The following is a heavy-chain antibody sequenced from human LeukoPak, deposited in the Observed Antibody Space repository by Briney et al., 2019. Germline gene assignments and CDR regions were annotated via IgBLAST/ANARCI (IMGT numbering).Heavy chain of an antibody. CDR3: ARAPPNLMGGGYFDY. CDR1: GFTFSSYA. Sequence: GGSLRLSCAASGFTFSSYAMSWVRQAPGKGLEWVSAISGSGGSTYYADSVKGRFTISRDNSKNTLYLRMNSLRAEDTAVYYCARAPPNLMGGGYFDYWGQGTLVTVSS. J-gene: IGHJ4*02. V-gene: IGHV3-23*01. CDR2: ISGSGGST. D-gene: IGHD3-16*01.